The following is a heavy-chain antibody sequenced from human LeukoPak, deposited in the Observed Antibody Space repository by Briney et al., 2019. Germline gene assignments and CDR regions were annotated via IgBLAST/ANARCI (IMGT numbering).Heavy chain of an antibody. CDR1: GFTFSGSA. J-gene: IGHJ5*02. V-gene: IGHV3-73*01. D-gene: IGHD1-26*01. CDR3: TRDSGTYNWLDP. Sequence: GGSLRLSCAASGFTFSGSAIHWVRQSFGKGLEWIGHIDKEKNSYATASAYAVSVEGRFTVSRDDSKDMAFLQMSGLKTEDTALYFCTRDSGTYNWLDPWGQGTLVTVSS. CDR2: IDKEKNSYATAS.